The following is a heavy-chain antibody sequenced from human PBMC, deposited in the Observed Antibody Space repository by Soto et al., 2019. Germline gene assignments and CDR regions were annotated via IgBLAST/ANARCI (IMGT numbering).Heavy chain of an antibody. D-gene: IGHD3-10*01. Sequence: PGGSLRLSYAASGFTFSSYGMHWVRQAPGKGLEWVAVIWYDGSNKYYADSVKGRFTISRDNSKNTLYLQMNSLRAEDTAVYYCARGTMVRGVTKGLDYWGQGTLVTVSS. J-gene: IGHJ4*02. V-gene: IGHV3-33*01. CDR1: GFTFSSYG. CDR2: IWYDGSNK. CDR3: ARGTMVRGVTKGLDY.